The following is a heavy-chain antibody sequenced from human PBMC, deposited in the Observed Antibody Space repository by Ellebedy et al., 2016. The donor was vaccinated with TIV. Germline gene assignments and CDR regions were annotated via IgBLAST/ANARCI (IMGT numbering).Heavy chain of an antibody. Sequence: GGSLRLXCAAPGFTFSSYGMHWVRQAPGKGLEWVAVIWYDGSNKYYADSVKGRFTISRDNSKNTLYLQMNSLRAEDTAVYYCARARGTVTRFSYYYGMDVWGQGTTVTVSS. J-gene: IGHJ6*02. D-gene: IGHD4-17*01. CDR1: GFTFSSYG. V-gene: IGHV3-33*01. CDR2: IWYDGSNK. CDR3: ARARGTVTRFSYYYGMDV.